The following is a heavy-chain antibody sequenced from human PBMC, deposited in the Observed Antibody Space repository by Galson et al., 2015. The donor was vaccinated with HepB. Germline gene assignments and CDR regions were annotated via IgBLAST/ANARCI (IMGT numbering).Heavy chain of an antibody. CDR3: AHTIRKDAATYYSDY. CDR2: IYWDDDK. Sequence: PALVKPTQTLTLTCTISVFSHSSNGVGVGWIRQPPGKALDWLALIYWDDDKRYSPSLKSRLTITRDISKNQVILTMTNMDPVDTATYYCAHTIRKDAATYYSDYWGQGTLVTVSS. J-gene: IGHJ4*02. CDR1: VFSHSSNGVG. V-gene: IGHV2-5*02. D-gene: IGHD5-18*01.